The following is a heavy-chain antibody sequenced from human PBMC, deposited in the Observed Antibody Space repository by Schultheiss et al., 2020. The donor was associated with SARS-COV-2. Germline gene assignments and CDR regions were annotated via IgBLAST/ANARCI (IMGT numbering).Heavy chain of an antibody. Sequence: SETLSLTCTVSGGSISSGDYYWSWIRQPPGKGLEWIGYIYYSGSTYYNPSLKSRVTISVDRSKNQFSLKLSSVTAADTAVYYCVRDLQGSTNFDSWGQGTLVTVSS. CDR2: IYYSGST. J-gene: IGHJ4*02. D-gene: IGHD2-2*01. V-gene: IGHV4-30-4*01. CDR3: VRDLQGSTNFDS. CDR1: GGSISSGDYY.